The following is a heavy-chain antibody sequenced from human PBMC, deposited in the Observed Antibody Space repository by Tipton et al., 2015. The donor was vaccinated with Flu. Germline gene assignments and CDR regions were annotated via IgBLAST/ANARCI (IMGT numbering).Heavy chain of an antibody. J-gene: IGHJ4*02. CDR2: ISSSSSYI. D-gene: IGHD2-8*01. CDR3: TRDPGATSWFNNGVYYFDY. Sequence: SLRLSCEASGFIFSSYSMNWVRQAPGKGLEWVSSISSSSSYIYSAQSMKGRFTISRDNAKNSLYLQMNSLRAEDTAVYYCTRDPGATSWFNNGVYYFDYWGQGTLVTVSS. CDR1: GFIFSSYS. V-gene: IGHV3-21*01.